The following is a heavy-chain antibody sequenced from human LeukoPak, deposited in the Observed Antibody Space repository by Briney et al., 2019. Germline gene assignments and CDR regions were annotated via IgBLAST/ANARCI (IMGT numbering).Heavy chain of an antibody. J-gene: IGHJ4*02. Sequence: GESLKISCKGSGYSFTSYWIGWVRQMPGKGLEWMGIIYPGDSDTRYSPSFQGQVTISADKSISTAYLQWSSLKASDTAMYYCARHRDVDTAMVIDYFDYWGQGTLVTVSS. CDR3: ARHRDVDTAMVIDYFDY. V-gene: IGHV5-51*01. D-gene: IGHD5-18*01. CDR1: GYSFTSYW. CDR2: IYPGDSDT.